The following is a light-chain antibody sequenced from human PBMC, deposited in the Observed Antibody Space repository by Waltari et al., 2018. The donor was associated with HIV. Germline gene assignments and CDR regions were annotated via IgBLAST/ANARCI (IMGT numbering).Light chain of an antibody. CDR1: NSNIGSVYD. Sequence: QSVLTQPPSVSAAPGQRVTISCTGSNSNIGSVYDVHWYQQVPGTVPTLLIYGNSTRPSGVPDRISGSKSGSAASLAISGLQADDEADYYCQSYDSSLSGFIFGTGTRVTVL. V-gene: IGLV1-40*01. CDR3: QSYDSSLSGFI. J-gene: IGLJ1*01. CDR2: GNS.